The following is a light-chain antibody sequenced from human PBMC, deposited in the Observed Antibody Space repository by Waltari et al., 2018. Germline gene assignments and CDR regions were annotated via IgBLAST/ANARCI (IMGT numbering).Light chain of an antibody. CDR3: CSYAGRGTYV. CDR2: EVN. J-gene: IGLJ1*01. V-gene: IGLV2-23*02. Sequence: QSALTQPASVSGTPGQSIPISCTGTTSDVGNYELVSWYKQHPGKAPKLLICEVNRRPSGVSSRFSGSKSGNTASLTISGLQAEDEADYYCCSYAGRGTYVFGSGTKVTVL. CDR1: TSDVGNYEL.